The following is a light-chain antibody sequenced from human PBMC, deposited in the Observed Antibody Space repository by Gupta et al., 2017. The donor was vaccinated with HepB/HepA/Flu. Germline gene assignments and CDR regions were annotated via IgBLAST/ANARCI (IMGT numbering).Light chain of an antibody. CDR3: LHYNTGVGV. Sequence: QAVVTQEPSLTVSPGGTVTLTCGSSTGPVTSGHYPYWFQQKPGQAPMTLIFDTTSKHSWTPARFYGALLGGNANMILSGAQAEEDAYYYCLHYNTGVGVFGGGTKLTVL. CDR1: TGPVTSGHY. CDR2: DTT. J-gene: IGLJ3*02. V-gene: IGLV7-46*01.